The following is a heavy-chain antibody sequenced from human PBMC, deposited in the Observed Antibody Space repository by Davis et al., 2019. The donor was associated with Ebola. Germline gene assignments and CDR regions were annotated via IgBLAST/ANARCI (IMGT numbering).Heavy chain of an antibody. Sequence: GESLKISCAASGFSFSMYAMSWVRQAPGKGLEWVPGISGSGVTTWYADSVKGRFTISRDNAKDTLNLQMNSLRAEDTAIYYCAKEGRSTVAPGYFDYWGQGSLVTVS. CDR3: AKEGRSTVAPGYFDY. D-gene: IGHD4-17*01. J-gene: IGHJ4*02. V-gene: IGHV3-23*01. CDR1: GFSFSMYA. CDR2: ISGSGVTT.